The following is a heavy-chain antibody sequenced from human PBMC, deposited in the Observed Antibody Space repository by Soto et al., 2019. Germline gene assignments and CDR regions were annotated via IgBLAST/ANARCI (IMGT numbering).Heavy chain of an antibody. CDR2: ISGSGGST. J-gene: IGHJ4*02. D-gene: IGHD2-2*01. Sequence: GGSLRLSCAASGFTFSSYAMSWVRQAPGKGLEWVSAISGSGGSTYYADSVKGRFTISRDNSKNTLYLQMNSLRAEDTAVYYCAKDGHHQLLLHRTKPHVDYWGQGTLVTVSS. V-gene: IGHV3-23*01. CDR1: GFTFSSYA. CDR3: AKDGHHQLLLHRTKPHVDY.